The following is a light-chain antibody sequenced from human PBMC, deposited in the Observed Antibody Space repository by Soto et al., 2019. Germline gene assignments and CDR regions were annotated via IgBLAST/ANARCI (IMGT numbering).Light chain of an antibody. CDR2: GAS. V-gene: IGKV3-20*01. Sequence: IVLTQSPGTLSLSPGERATLSCRASQSVSSSYLAWYQQKPGQAPRLLIYGASSRATGIPDRFSGSGSGTDFTLTISRLEPEDFAVYYCQQYGSSRWPFGQGTKAAIK. J-gene: IGKJ1*01. CDR3: QQYGSSRWP. CDR1: QSVSSSY.